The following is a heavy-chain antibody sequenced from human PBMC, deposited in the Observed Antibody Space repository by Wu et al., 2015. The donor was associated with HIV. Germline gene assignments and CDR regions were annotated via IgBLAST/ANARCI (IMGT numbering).Heavy chain of an antibody. CDR2: IDPNSGGT. J-gene: IGHJ6*01. D-gene: IGHD3-16*01. CDR3: ARLSPWETREGWVYVLQFGGLSTKSETTYGMDV. CDR1: GYRFIDNN. Sequence: QVQLVQSGAEVKKPGASVKVSCKASGYRFIDNNIHWIRQAPGQGLQWMGWIDPNSGGTNYAQEFQGRVTMTGDTSISTAYMELKRLRSDDTAIYYCARLSPWETREGWVYVLQFGGLSTKSETTYGMDVVGTEGTTVTVSS. V-gene: IGHV1-2*02.